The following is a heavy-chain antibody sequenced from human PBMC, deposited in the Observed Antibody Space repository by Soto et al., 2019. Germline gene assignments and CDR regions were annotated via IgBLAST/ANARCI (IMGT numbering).Heavy chain of an antibody. J-gene: IGHJ4*02. V-gene: IGHV4-59*11. D-gene: IGHD3-9*01. CDR1: GGAINDHY. CDR2: IYYNVNT. Sequence: SETLSLTCTLSGGAINDHYWSFIRQPPGKGLEWIGYIYYNVNTNYNPSLESRVTISVDRSRNQFSLRLTSLTAADTAVYYCARVRTGYFDYWGRGALVTVSS. CDR3: ARVRTGYFDY.